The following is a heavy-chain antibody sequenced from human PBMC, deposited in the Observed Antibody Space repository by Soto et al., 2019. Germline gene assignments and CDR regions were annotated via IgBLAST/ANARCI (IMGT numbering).Heavy chain of an antibody. D-gene: IGHD1-26*01. CDR3: ARIVVGVTVDL. J-gene: IGHJ4*02. CDR2: ISHTGDT. CDR1: DASVWSDSYF. V-gene: IGHV4-61*01. Sequence: SETLSLTXTVSDASVWSDSYFWTWIRQPPGKGLEWIAYISHTGDTNYNPSLKSRVTISIDTSRNQFSLTVTSVTAADTAVYFCARIVVGVTVDLWGQGSLVTVSS.